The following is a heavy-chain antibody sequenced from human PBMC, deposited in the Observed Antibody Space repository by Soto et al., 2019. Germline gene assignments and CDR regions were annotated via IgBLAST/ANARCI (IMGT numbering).Heavy chain of an antibody. CDR3: ARGQNYYDNKDYYFDS. CDR2: INHSGST. Sequence: SETLSLTCAVYGGSSSSYYWSWIRQPPGKGLEWIGEINHSGSTNYNPSLKSRVTMSVDTSKNQFSLRLSSVTAADTSVYYCARGQNYYDNKDYYFDSWGQGTLVTVSS. J-gene: IGHJ4*02. V-gene: IGHV4-34*01. D-gene: IGHD3-22*01. CDR1: GGSSSSYY.